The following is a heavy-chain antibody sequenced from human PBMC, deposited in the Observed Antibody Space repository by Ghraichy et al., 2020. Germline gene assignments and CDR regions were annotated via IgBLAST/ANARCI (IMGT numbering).Heavy chain of an antibody. Sequence: SQTLSLTCTVSGGSISSGGYYWSWIRQHPGKGLEWIGYIYYSGSTYYNPSLKSRVTISVDTSKNQFSLKLSSVTAADTAVYYCARAYYYDSSGLGLSPYYFDYWGQGTLVTVSS. CDR2: IYYSGST. J-gene: IGHJ4*02. D-gene: IGHD3-22*01. CDR1: GGSISSGGYY. V-gene: IGHV4-31*03. CDR3: ARAYYYDSSGLGLSPYYFDY.